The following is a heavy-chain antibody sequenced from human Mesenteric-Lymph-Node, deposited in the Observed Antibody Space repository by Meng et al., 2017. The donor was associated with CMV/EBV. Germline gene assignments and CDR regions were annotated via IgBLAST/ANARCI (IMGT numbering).Heavy chain of an antibody. Sequence: ASVKVSCKASGYTFTGYYMHWVRQAPGQGLEWMGWINPNSGGTNYAQKFQGRVTMTRDTSISTAYMELSSLRSEDTAVYYCARGDDSSGYYSFGIDYWGQGTLVTASS. CDR3: ARGDDSSGYYSFGIDY. J-gene: IGHJ4*02. D-gene: IGHD3-22*01. CDR2: INPNSGGT. CDR1: GYTFTGYY. V-gene: IGHV1-2*02.